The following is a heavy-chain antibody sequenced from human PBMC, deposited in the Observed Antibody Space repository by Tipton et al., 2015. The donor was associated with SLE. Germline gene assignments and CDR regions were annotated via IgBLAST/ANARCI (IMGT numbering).Heavy chain of an antibody. CDR3: AREYLAVAPRAFDI. J-gene: IGHJ3*02. CDR1: GYSFTGYY. Sequence: QLVQSGAEAMMPGASVKVSCKASGYSFTGYYIHWLRQAPGQGLEWLGRINPNSGDLNFAQNFQGRVTMTRDTSITTAYMELSSLRSDDTAMYYCAREYLAVAPRAFDIWGQGTMVIVSS. CDR2: INPNSGDL. V-gene: IGHV1-2*06. D-gene: IGHD6-19*01.